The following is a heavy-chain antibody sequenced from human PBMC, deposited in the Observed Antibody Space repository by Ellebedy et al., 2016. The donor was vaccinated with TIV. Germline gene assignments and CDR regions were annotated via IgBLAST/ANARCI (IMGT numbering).Heavy chain of an antibody. V-gene: IGHV3-48*02. J-gene: IGHJ3*01. CDR3: ARGGGERLRYAFDL. Sequence: GESLKISCVASGFTFSSYSMNWVRQAPGKGLEWVSHISSSAITIYYADSVKGRFTISRDNAKNSLYLQMNSLRDEDTAVYYCARGGGERLRYAFDLWGQGTMVTVSS. CDR1: GFTFSSYS. D-gene: IGHD4-17*01. CDR2: ISSSAITI.